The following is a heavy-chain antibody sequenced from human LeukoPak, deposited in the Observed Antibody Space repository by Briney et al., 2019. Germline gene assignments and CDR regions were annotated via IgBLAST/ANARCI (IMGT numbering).Heavy chain of an antibody. CDR2: IIPIFGTA. D-gene: IGHD6-19*01. Sequence: SVKVSCKASGGTFSSYAISWVRQAPGQGLEWMGGIIPIFGTANYAQKFQGRVTITADKSTSTAYMELSSLRSEDTAVYYCARGRSSGWYGYYMDVWGKGTTVTISS. V-gene: IGHV1-69*06. CDR1: GGTFSSYA. CDR3: ARGRSSGWYGYYMDV. J-gene: IGHJ6*03.